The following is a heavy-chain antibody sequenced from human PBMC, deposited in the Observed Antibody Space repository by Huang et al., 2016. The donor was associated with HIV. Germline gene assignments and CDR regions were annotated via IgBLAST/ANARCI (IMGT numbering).Heavy chain of an antibody. Sequence: QVQLLQSGGGVVQPGGSLRLSCVASGFTFNTSGMHWVRQALGKGPEWVAFIRSDTSNTYYVDSVKGRFTISRDNSKSTLFLQMNSLRVEDTAIYYCAKDRTGWPRHGWFDPWGQGTLVTVSS. CDR2: IRSDTSNT. D-gene: IGHD7-27*01. V-gene: IGHV3-30*02. CDR3: AKDRTGWPRHGWFDP. J-gene: IGHJ5*02. CDR1: GFTFNTSG.